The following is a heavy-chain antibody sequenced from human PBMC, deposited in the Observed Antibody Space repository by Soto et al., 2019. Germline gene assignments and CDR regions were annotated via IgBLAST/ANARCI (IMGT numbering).Heavy chain of an antibody. J-gene: IGHJ4*02. Sequence: EVPLLESGGGLVQHGGSLRRSCAASGFTFSSYAMSWFRQAPGKGLEWVSVLSGSCGSTYYADSVTGRFTISRDKSKNTLYLLRNSLRAEDKAVYYGAKIVVVRGVPSDYWGQGTLVTVSS. CDR1: GFTFSSYA. CDR2: LSGSCGST. CDR3: AKIVVVRGVPSDY. D-gene: IGHD3-10*01. V-gene: IGHV3-23*01.